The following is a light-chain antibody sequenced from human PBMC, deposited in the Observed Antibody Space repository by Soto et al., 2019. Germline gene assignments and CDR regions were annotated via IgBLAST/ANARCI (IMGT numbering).Light chain of an antibody. CDR1: QTVSSD. CDR2: GAS. CDR3: QQYNNWPWT. Sequence: VMTQSPSTLSVSPGERATLSCRASQTVSSDLAWYQQKAGQAPRLLIYGASTRATGIPVRFSGSGSGTDFTLTISSLQSEDFAVYYCQQYNNWPWTFGQGTKVDIK. V-gene: IGKV3-15*01. J-gene: IGKJ1*01.